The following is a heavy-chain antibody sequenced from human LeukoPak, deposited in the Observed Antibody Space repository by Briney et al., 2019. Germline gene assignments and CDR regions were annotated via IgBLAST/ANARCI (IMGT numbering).Heavy chain of an antibody. V-gene: IGHV4-39*07. CDR3: ARGNYGGNLAYFDY. CDR1: GGSISSSSYY. D-gene: IGHD4-23*01. J-gene: IGHJ4*02. Sequence: PSETLSLTCTVSGGSISSSSYYWGWIRQPPGKGLEWIGSIYYSGSTYYNPSLKSRVTISVDTSKNQFSLKLSSVTAADTAVYYCARGNYGGNLAYFDYWGQGTLVTVSS. CDR2: IYYSGST.